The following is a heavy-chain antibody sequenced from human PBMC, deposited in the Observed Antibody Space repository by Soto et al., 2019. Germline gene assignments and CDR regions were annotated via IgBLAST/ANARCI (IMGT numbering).Heavy chain of an antibody. CDR3: ARNRDSTSSGLEATY. CDR1: GFPFSNYP. CDR2: ISYDGSNK. V-gene: IGHV3-30-3*01. Sequence: QVQLVESGGGVVQPGRSLRLSCAASGFPFSNYPIHWLRQAPGRGLEWVTIISYDGSNKYYADSVKGRFTISRDNSKNTLYLQMNSLRPEDTAVYYCARNRDSTSSGLEATYWGQGTLVTVSS. J-gene: IGHJ4*02. D-gene: IGHD6-6*01.